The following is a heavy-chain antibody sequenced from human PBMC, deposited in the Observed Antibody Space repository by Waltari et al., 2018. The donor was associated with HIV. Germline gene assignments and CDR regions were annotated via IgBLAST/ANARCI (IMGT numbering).Heavy chain of an antibody. Sequence: DVHLVESGGALVQPGGSLRLSCAASGFTFSGYWMSWVRQAPGKGLEWVTNINPVGSTKYHVDSGRGRVTISRDNAKNSLYLQMSSLRAEDTAVYYCASGLGDWGYWGRGTLVTVSS. CDR3: ASGLGDWGY. CDR1: GFTFSGYW. D-gene: IGHD2-21*02. CDR2: INPVGSTK. V-gene: IGHV3-7*02. J-gene: IGHJ4*02.